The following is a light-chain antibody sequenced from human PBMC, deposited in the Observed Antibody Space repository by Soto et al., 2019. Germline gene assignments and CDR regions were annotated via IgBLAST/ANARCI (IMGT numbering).Light chain of an antibody. CDR2: GSS. V-gene: IGKV3-20*01. CDR3: QQYGSSPPYT. J-gene: IGKJ2*01. CDR1: QSVSNNY. Sequence: EVVLTQSPGTLSLSPGERATLSCRASQSVSNNYFAWYQQKPGQAPGLLIFGSSDRATGIPDRFSGSGSGTDFTLTISRLEPEDFAVYYCQQYGSSPPYTFGQGTMLEIK.